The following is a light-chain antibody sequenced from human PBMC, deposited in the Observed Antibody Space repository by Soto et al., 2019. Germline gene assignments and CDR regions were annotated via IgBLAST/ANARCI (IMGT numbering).Light chain of an antibody. CDR3: QQYASYPWP. Sequence: DINMTQSPSTVSATVRDRVSITCRASQSISIWLAWYQQKPGKAPKILIYKASSLESGVPSRFSGSGSGTEFSLTISSLQPGDSATFYCQQYASYPWPFGRGTKVDI. J-gene: IGKJ1*01. CDR1: QSISIW. V-gene: IGKV1-5*03. CDR2: KAS.